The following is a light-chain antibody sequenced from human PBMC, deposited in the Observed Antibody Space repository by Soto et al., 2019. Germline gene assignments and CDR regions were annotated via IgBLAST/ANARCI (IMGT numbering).Light chain of an antibody. CDR3: AAWDDSLNGRV. CDR1: SSNIESNT. J-gene: IGLJ3*02. CDR2: AND. V-gene: IGLV1-44*01. Sequence: QSVLTQPPSASGTPGQRVTISCSGSSSNIESNTVNWYQKLPGTAPKLLIFANDQRPSGVPDRFSGSKSGTSASLAISGLQSEDEADYYCAAWDDSLNGRVFGGGTKLTVL.